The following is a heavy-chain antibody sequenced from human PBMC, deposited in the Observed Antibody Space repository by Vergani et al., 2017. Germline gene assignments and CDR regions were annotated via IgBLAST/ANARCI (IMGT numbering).Heavy chain of an antibody. D-gene: IGHD3-10*01. CDR2: ISSSSSYI. V-gene: IGHV3-21*01. CDR3: ARDTRPEYYCGSGSYSGY. CDR1: GFTFSSYS. Sequence: EVQLVESGGGLVKPGGSLRLSCAASGFTFSSYSMNWVRQAPGKGLEWVSSISSSSSYIYYADSVKGRFTISRDNAKNSLYLQMNSLRAEDTAVYYCARDTRPEYYCGSGSYSGYWGQGTLVTVSS. J-gene: IGHJ4*02.